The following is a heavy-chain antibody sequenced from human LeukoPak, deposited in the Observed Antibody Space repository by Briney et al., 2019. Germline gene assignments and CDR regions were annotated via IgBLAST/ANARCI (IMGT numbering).Heavy chain of an antibody. CDR2: IYLSGST. D-gene: IGHD5-18*01. CDR1: GGSIRSDY. Sequence: SDTLSLTCIVSGGSIRSDYWSSARQPPGKGLEWIGYIYLSGSTNYNPSLKSRVTISVDTSKNQFSLKLSSVTAADTAVYCCARERAAMDSWGQGTLVTVSS. V-gene: IGHV4-59*01. J-gene: IGHJ4*02. CDR3: ARERAAMDS.